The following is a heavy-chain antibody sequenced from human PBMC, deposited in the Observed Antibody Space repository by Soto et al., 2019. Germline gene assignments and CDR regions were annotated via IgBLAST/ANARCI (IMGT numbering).Heavy chain of an antibody. Sequence: PGGSLKISRKGFGYSFSRHWIGWVGQMPGKGLEWMGIIYPSDSDTRYSPSFQGQVTISVDNSITTAYLQWSSVKASDTGMYYCARGSVLRYFDWWGQGTPVTVSS. CDR3: ARGSVLRYFDW. CDR1: GYSFSRHW. CDR2: IYPSDSDT. D-gene: IGHD3-9*01. J-gene: IGHJ1*01. V-gene: IGHV5-51*01.